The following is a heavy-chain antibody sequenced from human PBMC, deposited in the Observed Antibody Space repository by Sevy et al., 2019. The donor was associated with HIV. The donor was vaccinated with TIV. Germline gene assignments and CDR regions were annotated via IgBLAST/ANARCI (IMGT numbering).Heavy chain of an antibody. Sequence: GGSLRLSCAASGFTFSNYYMSWIRQAPGKGLEWVSYISSLSSYTNFADSVKGRFTISRDNARNSLYLQMKSLRAEDTAVYYCAGGSWRYNDAFDIWGQGTMVTVSS. CDR3: AGGSWRYNDAFDI. CDR2: ISSLSSYT. J-gene: IGHJ3*02. V-gene: IGHV3-11*06. CDR1: GFTFSNYY. D-gene: IGHD3-16*01.